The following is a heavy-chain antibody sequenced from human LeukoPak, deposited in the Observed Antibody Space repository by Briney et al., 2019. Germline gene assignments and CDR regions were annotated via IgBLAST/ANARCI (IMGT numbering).Heavy chain of an antibody. CDR3: AKDLSWWVTADY. D-gene: IGHD2-21*02. CDR2: VGGDEKA. V-gene: IGHV3-23*01. CDR1: GFPFSGNA. Sequence: GGSLRLSCAATGFPFSGNAMSWVRQAPGRGLEWVSGVGGDEKAHYADFVRGRFTISRDNSKKTVYLQMNSLTVEDTAVYYCAKDLSWWVTADYWGQGVLVTVSS. J-gene: IGHJ4*02.